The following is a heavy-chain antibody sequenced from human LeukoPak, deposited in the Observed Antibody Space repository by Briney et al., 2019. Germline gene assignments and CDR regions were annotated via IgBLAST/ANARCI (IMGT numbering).Heavy chain of an antibody. J-gene: IGHJ4*02. CDR3: ARGRTPDVVVAATNFDY. D-gene: IGHD2-15*01. Sequence: SVKVSCKASGYTFTSYGISWVRQAPGQGLEWMGGIIPIFGTANYAQKFQGRVTITADESTSTAYMELSSLRSEDTAVYYCARGRTPDVVVAATNFDYWGQGTLVTVSS. V-gene: IGHV1-69*13. CDR2: IIPIFGTA. CDR1: GYTFTSYG.